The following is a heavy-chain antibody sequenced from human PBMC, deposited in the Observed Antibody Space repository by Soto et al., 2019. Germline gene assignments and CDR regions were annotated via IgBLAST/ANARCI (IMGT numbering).Heavy chain of an antibody. CDR2: IYTSGST. J-gene: IGHJ3*02. V-gene: IGHV4-4*07. CDR1: GGSISSYY. D-gene: IGHD3-22*01. Sequence: NPSETLSLTCTVSGGSISSYYWSWIRQPAGKGLEWIGRIYTSGSTNYNPSLKSRVTMSVDTSKNQFSLKLSSVTAADTAVYYCARESTMIVVVMYAFDIWGQGTMVTVSS. CDR3: ARESTMIVVVMYAFDI.